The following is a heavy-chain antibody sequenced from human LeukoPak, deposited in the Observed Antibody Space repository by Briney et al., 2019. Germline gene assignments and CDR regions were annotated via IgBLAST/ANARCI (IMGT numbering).Heavy chain of an antibody. D-gene: IGHD3-3*01. Sequence: ASVKVSCKASGYTFTGYYMHWVRQAPGQGLEWMGWINPNSGGTNYAQKFQGRVTMTRDTSISTAYMELSRLRSDDTAVYYCARDHVTDFWSGPSDYWGQGTLVTVSS. CDR3: ARDHVTDFWSGPSDY. J-gene: IGHJ4*02. V-gene: IGHV1-2*02. CDR1: GYTFTGYY. CDR2: INPNSGGT.